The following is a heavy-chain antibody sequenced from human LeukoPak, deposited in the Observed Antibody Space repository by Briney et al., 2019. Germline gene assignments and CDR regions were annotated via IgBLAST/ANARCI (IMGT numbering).Heavy chain of an antibody. Sequence: PSETLSLTCTVSGGSISGSSYYWGWIRQPPGKGLEWIGGIYYSGSTYYNPSLKSRVTISVDTSKNQFSLKLSSVTAADTAVYYCAREAKVVVVAAKEAYYFDYWGQGTLVTVSS. CDR2: IYYSGST. D-gene: IGHD2-15*01. J-gene: IGHJ4*02. V-gene: IGHV4-39*07. CDR3: AREAKVVVVAAKEAYYFDY. CDR1: GGSISGSSYY.